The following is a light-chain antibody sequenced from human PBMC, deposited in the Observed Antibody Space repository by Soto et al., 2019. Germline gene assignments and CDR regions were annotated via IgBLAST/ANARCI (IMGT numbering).Light chain of an antibody. CDR1: SSDIGNYPL. V-gene: IGLV2-23*01. CDR2: EGN. J-gene: IGLJ2*01. Sequence: QSVLTQPASVSGSPGQSITISCTGTSSDIGNYPLVSWYQHHPGKAPKLLIYEGNKWPSGVSNRFSGSKSGYTASLTISGLQADDEADYYCSSYAGTRVLFGGGTKLTVL. CDR3: SSYAGTRVL.